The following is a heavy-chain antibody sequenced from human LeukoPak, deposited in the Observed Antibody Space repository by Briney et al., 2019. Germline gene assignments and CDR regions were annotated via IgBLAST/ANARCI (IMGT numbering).Heavy chain of an antibody. J-gene: IGHJ3*02. Sequence: SVKVSCKASGFTFSSSTMQWVRQARGQRLEWIGWIVVGSGNTNYAQKFQERVTISRDMSTSTAYMELSSLTSEDTAVFYCAADGPADLFDGSEDPPRDAFEIWGQGTMVTVS. D-gene: IGHD3-22*01. V-gene: IGHV1-58*02. CDR2: IVVGSGNT. CDR3: AADGPADLFDGSEDPPRDAFEI. CDR1: GFTFSSST.